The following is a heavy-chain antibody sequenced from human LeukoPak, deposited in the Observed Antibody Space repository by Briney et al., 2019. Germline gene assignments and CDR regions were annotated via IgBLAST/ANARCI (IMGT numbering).Heavy chain of an antibody. J-gene: IGHJ4*02. V-gene: IGHV3-21*01. CDR3: ASSSGWFDY. CDR2: ISSSSSYI. Sequence: GGSLRLSCAASGFTFSSYSMNWVCQAPGKGLEWVSSISSSSSYIYYADSVKGRFTISRDNAKNSLYLQMNSLRAEDTAVYYCASSSGWFDYWGQGTLVTVSS. D-gene: IGHD6-19*01. CDR1: GFTFSSYS.